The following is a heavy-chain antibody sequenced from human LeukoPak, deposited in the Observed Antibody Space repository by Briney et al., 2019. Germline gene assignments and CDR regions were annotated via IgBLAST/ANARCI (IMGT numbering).Heavy chain of an antibody. J-gene: IGHJ3*02. CDR1: GFTFSSYG. Sequence: PGGSLRLSCAASGFTFSSYGMHWVRQAPGKGLEWVAVISYDGSNKYYADSVKGRFTISRDNSKNTLYLQMNSLRAEDTAVYYCAKLAPGIAAAVQTDAFGIWGQGTMVTVSS. V-gene: IGHV3-30*18. CDR3: AKLAPGIAAAVQTDAFGI. D-gene: IGHD6-13*01. CDR2: ISYDGSNK.